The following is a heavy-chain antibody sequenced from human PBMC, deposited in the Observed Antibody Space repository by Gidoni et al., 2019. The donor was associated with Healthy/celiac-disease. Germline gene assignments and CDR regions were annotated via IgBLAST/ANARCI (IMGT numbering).Heavy chain of an antibody. V-gene: IGHV3-7*01. Sequence: EVQLVESGGGVVQPGGSLRLSCASAVFTFSSYWMSWVRQAPGKGLEWVANIKQYGSEKYYVDSVKGRFTISRDNAKNSLYLQMNSLRAEDTAVYYCARDLSEDAFDIWGQGTMVTVSS. CDR1: VFTFSSYW. CDR2: IKQYGSEK. CDR3: ARDLSEDAFDI. J-gene: IGHJ3*02.